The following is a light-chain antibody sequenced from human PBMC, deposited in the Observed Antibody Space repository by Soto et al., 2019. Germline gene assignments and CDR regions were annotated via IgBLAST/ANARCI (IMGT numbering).Light chain of an antibody. CDR1: QDISNY. Sequence: IQLTQSPSSLSASVGDRVTITCRASQDISNYLAWYQQKPGTVPKLLISAASTLQSGVPSRFSGSGSGTDFTLTISCLQSEDFATYYCQQYYSYPPTFGQGTRLEI. CDR3: QQYYSYPPT. J-gene: IGKJ5*01. CDR2: AAS. V-gene: IGKV1-9*01.